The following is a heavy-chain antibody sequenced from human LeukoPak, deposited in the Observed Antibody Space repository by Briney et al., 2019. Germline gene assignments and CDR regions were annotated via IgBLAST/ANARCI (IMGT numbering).Heavy chain of an antibody. Sequence: RGGSLRLSCAASGFTFRNYWMHWVRQASGKGLVWVSRINSDGSSTRYADSVKGRFTISRDNATNTLYLQMNSLRAEDTAVYYCARDSGYNSANDYWGQGTLVTVSS. CDR3: ARDSGYNSANDY. D-gene: IGHD5-12*01. CDR1: GFTFRNYW. J-gene: IGHJ4*02. CDR2: INSDGSST. V-gene: IGHV3-74*01.